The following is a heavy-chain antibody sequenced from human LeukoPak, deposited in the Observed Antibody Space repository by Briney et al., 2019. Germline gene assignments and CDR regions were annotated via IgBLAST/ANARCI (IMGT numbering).Heavy chain of an antibody. CDR3: ARGGRVRDRYYYYYYGMDV. Sequence: ASVKVSCKASGYTFTGYYLHCVRQAPGQRLEWMGWINPNNGGTDYEQKFQGRVTMTRDTSISTAYMELSGLRSDDTAVYYCARGGRVRDRYYYYYYGMDVWGQGTTVTVSS. CDR1: GYTFTGYY. J-gene: IGHJ6*02. V-gene: IGHV1-2*02. CDR2: INPNNGGT. D-gene: IGHD3-10*01.